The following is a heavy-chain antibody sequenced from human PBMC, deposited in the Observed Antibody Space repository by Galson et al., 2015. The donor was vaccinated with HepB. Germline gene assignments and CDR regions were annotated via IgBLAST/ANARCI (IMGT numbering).Heavy chain of an antibody. CDR3: ATGGWGQLVATTDYDVDV. Sequence: SVKVSCKASGYTFNNYDVTWVRQVPGQGLEWMGRISPYSGDAKCAENFQGRVTLTTDTSTNTTYMYLRSLRSDDTAIFYCATGGWGQLVATTDYDVDVWGQGTTVIVSS. V-gene: IGHV1-18*01. D-gene: IGHD5-12*01. CDR1: GYTFNNYD. J-gene: IGHJ6*02. CDR2: ISPYSGDA.